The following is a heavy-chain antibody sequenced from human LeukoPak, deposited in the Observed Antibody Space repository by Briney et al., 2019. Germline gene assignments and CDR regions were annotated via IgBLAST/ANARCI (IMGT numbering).Heavy chain of an antibody. Sequence: GRSLRLSCAASGFTFSSYGMSWVRQAPGKGLEWVSYIRSGGDSIYYADSVKGRFTTSRDNAKTSLYLQMSSLRDEDTAVYYCAAGLEMGYWGQGTLVTVSS. CDR3: AAGLEMGY. CDR2: IRSGGDSI. J-gene: IGHJ4*02. V-gene: IGHV3-48*02. CDR1: GFTFSSYG. D-gene: IGHD3-3*01.